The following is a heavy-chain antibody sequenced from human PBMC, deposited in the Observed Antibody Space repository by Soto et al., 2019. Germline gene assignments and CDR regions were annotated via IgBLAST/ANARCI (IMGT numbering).Heavy chain of an antibody. J-gene: IGHJ5*02. CDR3: GRESGETWDYEAS. V-gene: IGHV4-34*01. D-gene: IGHD1-7*01. CDR1: GGSFSGYY. Sequence: AETLSLTCTVYGGSFSGYYWSWIRQPPGKGLEWIGEIGPYGGTIYNPSLKSRVTVSVDTSRNQFFLTLRSVTAADSAVYHCGRESGETWDYEASWGQGTPVTVSS. CDR2: IGPYGGT.